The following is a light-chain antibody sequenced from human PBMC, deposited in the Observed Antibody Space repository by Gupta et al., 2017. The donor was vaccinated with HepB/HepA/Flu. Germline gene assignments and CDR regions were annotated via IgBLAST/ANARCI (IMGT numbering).Light chain of an antibody. CDR3: CSYAGRGSYV. Sequence: QSALTQPASVSGSPGQSIPISCTGTSSDIGSYNLVSWYQQHPGKVPKLMIHEVSKWPSGVSNRFSGSKSGNTASLTISGLQAEDEADFYCCSYAGRGSYVFGTRTKVTVL. J-gene: IGLJ1*01. CDR2: EVS. V-gene: IGLV2-23*02. CDR1: SSDIGSYNL.